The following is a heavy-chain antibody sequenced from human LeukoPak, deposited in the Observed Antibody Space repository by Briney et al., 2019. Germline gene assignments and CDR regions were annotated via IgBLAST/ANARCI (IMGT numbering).Heavy chain of an antibody. D-gene: IGHD4-11*01. CDR2: IYSGGST. V-gene: IGHV3-53*04. Sequence: PGGSLRLSRAASGFTVSTNYMSWVRQAPGKGLEWVSVIYSGGSTYYADSVKGRFTISRHNSENTLYLQMNSLRAEDTAVYYCGRGMTNPFDYWGQGTLVTVSS. J-gene: IGHJ4*02. CDR1: GFTVSTNY. CDR3: GRGMTNPFDY.